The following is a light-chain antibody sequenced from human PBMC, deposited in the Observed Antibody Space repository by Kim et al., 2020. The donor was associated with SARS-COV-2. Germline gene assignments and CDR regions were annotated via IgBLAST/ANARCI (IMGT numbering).Light chain of an antibody. CDR3: QQYDSKSPRT. Sequence: GDRVTITCRASQSISTWLAWYQQKPGKAPTLLIYKASNLESGVPSRFSGRGSGTEFTLTISNLQPDDFATYYCQQYDSKSPRTF. CDR2: KAS. J-gene: IGKJ1*01. CDR1: QSISTW. V-gene: IGKV1-5*03.